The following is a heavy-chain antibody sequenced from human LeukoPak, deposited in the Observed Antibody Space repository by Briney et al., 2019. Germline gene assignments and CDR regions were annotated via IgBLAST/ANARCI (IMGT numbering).Heavy chain of an antibody. CDR3: ARSPPNNYFDY. Sequence: GRSLRLSCAASGFTFSSYAMHWVRQAPGKGLEWVAVISYGGSNKYYADSVKGRFTISRDNSKNTLYLQMNSLRAEDTAVYYCARSPPNNYFDYWGQGTLVTVSS. CDR1: GFTFSSYA. V-gene: IGHV3-30-3*01. J-gene: IGHJ4*02. CDR2: ISYGGSNK.